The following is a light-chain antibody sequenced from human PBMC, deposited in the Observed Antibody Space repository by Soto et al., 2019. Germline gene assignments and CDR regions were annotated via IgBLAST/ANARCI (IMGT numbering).Light chain of an antibody. CDR1: SSDFGNYNL. CDR2: EGG. V-gene: IGLV2-23*01. Sequence: QSVLTQPASVSGSPGQSITISCTGTSSDFGNYNLVSWYQQHPGKVPKLIIYEGGLRPSGVSNRFSGSKSGNTASLTISGLQAEDEADYFCCSYAGSSTYYVFGTGTKVTVL. J-gene: IGLJ1*01. CDR3: CSYAGSSTYYV.